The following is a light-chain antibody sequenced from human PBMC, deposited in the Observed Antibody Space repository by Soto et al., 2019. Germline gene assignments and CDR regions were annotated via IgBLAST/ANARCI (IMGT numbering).Light chain of an antibody. CDR3: QQYTNWPPLT. Sequence: EIVMTQSPATLSVSPGERATLSCRASQSVSSNLAWYQQKPGQAPRLLIYGASTRATGIPSRFSGSGSGTEVNLTISSLQSEDVAVYYWQQYTNWPPLTFGGGTKVELK. CDR1: QSVSSN. CDR2: GAS. V-gene: IGKV3-15*01. J-gene: IGKJ4*02.